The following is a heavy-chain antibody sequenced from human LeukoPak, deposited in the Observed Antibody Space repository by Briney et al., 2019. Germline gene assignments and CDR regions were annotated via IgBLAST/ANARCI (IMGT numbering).Heavy chain of an antibody. CDR2: IKSKTDGGTT. D-gene: IGHD3-22*01. V-gene: IGHV3-15*01. J-gene: IGHJ4*02. Sequence: GGSLRLSCAASGSTFSNAWMSWVRQAPGKGLEWVGRIKSKTDGGTTDYAAPVKGRFTISRDDSKNTLYLQMNSLKTEDTAVYYCTTDYYDSSGYWPIDYWGQGTLVTVSS. CDR3: TTDYYDSSGYWPIDY. CDR1: GSTFSNAW.